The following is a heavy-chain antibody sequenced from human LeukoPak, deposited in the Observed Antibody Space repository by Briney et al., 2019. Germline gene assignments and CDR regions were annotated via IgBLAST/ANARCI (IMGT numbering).Heavy chain of an antibody. D-gene: IGHD6-19*01. CDR2: IKQDGSEK. V-gene: IGHV3-7*01. Sequence: GGSLRLSCAASGFTFSSYWMSWVRQAPGKGLEWVANIKQDGSEKYYVDSVKGRFTISRDNSKNTLYLQTNSLRAEDTAVYYCARDGEQWLEFDYWGQGTLVTVSS. CDR1: GFTFSSYW. CDR3: ARDGEQWLEFDY. J-gene: IGHJ4*02.